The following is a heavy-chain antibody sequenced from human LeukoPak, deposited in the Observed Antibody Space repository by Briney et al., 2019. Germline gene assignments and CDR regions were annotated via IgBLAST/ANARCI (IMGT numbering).Heavy chain of an antibody. D-gene: IGHD2-21*02. Sequence: GASVKVSCKASGYTFTSYDINWVRQATGQGLEWMGWMNPNSGNTGYAQKFQGRVTMTRNTSMSTAYMELSSLRSEDTAVYYCARDEWGGDLWGPQGETRWFDPWGQGTLVTVSS. J-gene: IGHJ5*02. CDR3: ARDEWGGDLWGPQGETRWFDP. CDR1: GYTFTSYD. CDR2: MNPNSGNT. V-gene: IGHV1-8*01.